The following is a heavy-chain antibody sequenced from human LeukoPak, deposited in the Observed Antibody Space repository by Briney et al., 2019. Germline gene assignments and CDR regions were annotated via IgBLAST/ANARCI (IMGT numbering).Heavy chain of an antibody. V-gene: IGHV4-38-2*01. J-gene: IGHJ5*02. CDR2: VYHSGST. D-gene: IGHD2-2*01. CDR3: ARNVSRADVVISANSPSNWFDP. Sequence: SETLSLTCDVSGDSITNGDYWAWIRQSPGEGLEWIGSVYHSGSTHYNPSLKSRLIISVDTSKNQFSLNLNTLTAADTAIYYCARNVSRADVVISANSPSNWFDPWGQGVLVTVSS. CDR1: GDSITNGDY.